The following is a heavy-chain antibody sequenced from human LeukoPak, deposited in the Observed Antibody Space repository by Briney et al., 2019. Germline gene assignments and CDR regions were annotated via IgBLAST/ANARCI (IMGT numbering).Heavy chain of an antibody. D-gene: IGHD2-21*02. Sequence: SETLSLTCTVSGGSISSGGYYWSWIRQHPGKGLEWIGYIYYSGSTYYNPSLKSRVTISVDTSKNQFSLKLSSVTAADTAVYYCARRGGYFNWFDPWGQGTLVTVSS. CDR2: IYYSGST. CDR1: GGSISSGGYY. V-gene: IGHV4-31*03. J-gene: IGHJ5*02. CDR3: ARRGGYFNWFDP.